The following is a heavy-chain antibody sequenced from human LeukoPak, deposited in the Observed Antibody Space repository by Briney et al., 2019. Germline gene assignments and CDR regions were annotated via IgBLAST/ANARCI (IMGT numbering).Heavy chain of an antibody. CDR1: LFTFSSYV. CDR3: ARDGPPFDI. J-gene: IGHJ3*02. V-gene: IGHV3-33*01. Sequence: PGRCLRVSCVASLFTFSSYVMHWVRQAPGRGVEWVAVIWYDGSNKYYADSVKGRFTISRDNSKNTLYLQMNSLRAEDTTVYYCARDGPPFDIWGQGTMVTVSS. CDR2: IWYDGSNK.